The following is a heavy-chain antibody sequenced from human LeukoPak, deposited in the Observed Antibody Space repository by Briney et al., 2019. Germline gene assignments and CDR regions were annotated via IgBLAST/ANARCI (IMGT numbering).Heavy chain of an antibody. CDR1: GFTVSSNY. V-gene: IGHV3-53*05. CDR3: AKDFVWDIVVVTPYAFDI. D-gene: IGHD2-21*02. Sequence: GGSLRLSCAPSGFTVSSNYMSWVRQAPGKGLEWVSVIYSGGDTFYADSVKGRFTISRDNSKNTLYLQMNSLRAEDTALYYCAKDFVWDIVVVTPYAFDIWGQGTMVTVSS. CDR2: IYSGGDT. J-gene: IGHJ3*02.